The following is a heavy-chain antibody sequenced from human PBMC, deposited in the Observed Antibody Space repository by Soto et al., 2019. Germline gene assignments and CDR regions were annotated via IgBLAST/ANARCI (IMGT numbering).Heavy chain of an antibody. CDR2: IYPGDSDT. J-gene: IGHJ1*01. CDR3: ARLPLKDDYVWGSYRQEYFQH. V-gene: IGHV5-51*01. CDR1: GYSFTSYW. D-gene: IGHD3-16*02. Sequence: PGESLKISCKGSGYSFTSYWIGWVRQMPGKGLEWMGIIYPGDSDTRYSPSFQGQVTISADKSISTAYLQWSSLKASDTAMYYCARLPLKDDYVWGSYRQEYFQHWGQGTLVTVSS.